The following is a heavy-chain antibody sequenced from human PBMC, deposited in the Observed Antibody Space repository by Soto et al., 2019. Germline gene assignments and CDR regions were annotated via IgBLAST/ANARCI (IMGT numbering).Heavy chain of an antibody. CDR3: ARVAFDYINSVDY. Sequence: EVQLLESGGGLVQPGGSLRLSCAASGFTFNAYAMTWVRQAPGKGLEWVSAIGGSGGNRYYADSVRGRFTIPRDNSKDTVDLQRNRLRVEDTAVYYCARVAFDYINSVDYWGQGILVTVSS. V-gene: IGHV3-23*01. CDR2: IGGSGGNR. J-gene: IGHJ4*02. CDR1: GFTFNAYA. D-gene: IGHD4-4*01.